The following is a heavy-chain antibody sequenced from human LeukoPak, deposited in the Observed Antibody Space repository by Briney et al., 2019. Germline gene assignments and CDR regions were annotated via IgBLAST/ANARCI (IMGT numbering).Heavy chain of an antibody. CDR2: ISGSGGST. CDR1: GFTFSSYS. D-gene: IGHD3-16*01. V-gene: IGHV3-23*01. J-gene: IGHJ4*02. CDR3: AKGYYDYVWGSYYFDY. Sequence: PGGSLRLSCAASGFTFSSYSMNWVRQAPGKGLEWVSAISGSGGSTYYADSVKGRFTISRDSSRDTLYLQMNSLRAEDTAVYYCAKGYYDYVWGSYYFDYWGQGTLVTVSS.